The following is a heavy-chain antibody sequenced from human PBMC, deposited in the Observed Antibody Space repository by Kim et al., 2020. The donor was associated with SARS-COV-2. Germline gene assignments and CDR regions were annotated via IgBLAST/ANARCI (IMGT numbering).Heavy chain of an antibody. Sequence: SETLSLTCTVSGGSISSSSYYWGWIRQPPGKGLEWIGSIYYSGSTYYNPSLKSRVTISVDTSKNQFSLKLSSVTAADTAVYYCARSSYYGSGSRYWGQGTLVTVS. J-gene: IGHJ4*02. V-gene: IGHV4-39*01. CDR1: GGSISSSSYY. CDR2: IYYSGST. D-gene: IGHD3-10*01. CDR3: ARSSYYGSGSRY.